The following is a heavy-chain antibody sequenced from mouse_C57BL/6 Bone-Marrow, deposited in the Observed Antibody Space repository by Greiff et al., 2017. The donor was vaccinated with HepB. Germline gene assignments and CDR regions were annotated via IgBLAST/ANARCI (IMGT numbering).Heavy chain of an antibody. D-gene: IGHD4-1*01. CDR1: GFTFSSYA. Sequence: EVKVEESGGGLVKPGGSLKLSCAASGFTFSSYAMSWVRQTPEKRLEWVATISDGGSYTYYPDNVKGRFTISRDNAKNNLYLQMSHLKSEDTAMYYCARGANWDIGFDYWGQGTTLTVSS. CDR2: ISDGGSYT. V-gene: IGHV5-4*03. CDR3: ARGANWDIGFDY. J-gene: IGHJ2*01.